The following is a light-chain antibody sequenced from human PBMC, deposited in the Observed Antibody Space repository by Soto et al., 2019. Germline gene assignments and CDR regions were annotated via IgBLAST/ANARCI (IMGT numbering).Light chain of an antibody. Sequence: QSVLTQPPSASGTPGQRVTISCSGSSSNIGSNTVNWYQQLPGTAPKLLIYSNNQRPSGVPDRFSGSKSGTSASLAISGLQSEDEDDYYCAAWDDSLNVLLGGGTKLTVL. V-gene: IGLV1-44*01. CDR1: SSNIGSNT. CDR3: AAWDDSLNVL. J-gene: IGLJ2*01. CDR2: SNN.